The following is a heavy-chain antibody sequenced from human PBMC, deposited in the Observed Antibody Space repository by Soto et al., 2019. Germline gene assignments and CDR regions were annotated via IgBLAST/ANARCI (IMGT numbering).Heavy chain of an antibody. CDR1: GGSVSVPNYY. CDR2: MSHSGGS. V-gene: IGHV4-34*01. CDR3: ARVQRRTATTVVDAFDI. J-gene: IGHJ3*02. Sequence: QVQLQQCGAGLLKPSETLSLTCADYGGSVSVPNYYWSWIRQPPGKGLEWIGEMSHSGGSHFNPSLKIRVTISVDTSTNPFSLKMSSVTAADTALYYCARVQRRTATTVVDAFDIWGPGTMVIVSS. D-gene: IGHD1-1*01.